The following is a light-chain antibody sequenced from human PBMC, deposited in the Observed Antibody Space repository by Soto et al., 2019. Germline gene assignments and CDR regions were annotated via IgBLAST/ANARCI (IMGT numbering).Light chain of an antibody. CDR1: SSNIGSNT. Sequence: QSVLTQPPSASGTPGQRVTISCSGGSSNIGSNTVYWYQQLPGTAPKLLIYSTNQRPSGVPDRFSGSKSGTSASLAISGLQSEDEGDYYCAAWDDTLNGPDVVFGGGTKLTVL. J-gene: IGLJ2*01. CDR2: STN. CDR3: AAWDDTLNGPDVV. V-gene: IGLV1-44*01.